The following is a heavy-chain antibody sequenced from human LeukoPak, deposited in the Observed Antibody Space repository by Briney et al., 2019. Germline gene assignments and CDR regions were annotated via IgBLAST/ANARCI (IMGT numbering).Heavy chain of an antibody. J-gene: IGHJ4*02. Sequence: PSETLSLTCAVYGGSFSGYYWSWIRQPPGKGLEWIGEINHSGSTNYNPSLKSRVTISVDTSKNQFSLKLSSVTAADTAVYYCARDNGVDFDYWGQGTLVTVSS. D-gene: IGHD1-14*01. CDR2: INHSGST. CDR1: GGSFSGYY. V-gene: IGHV4-34*01. CDR3: ARDNGVDFDY.